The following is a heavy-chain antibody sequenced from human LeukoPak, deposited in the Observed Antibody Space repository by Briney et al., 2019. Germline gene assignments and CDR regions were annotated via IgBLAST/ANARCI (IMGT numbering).Heavy chain of an antibody. J-gene: IGHJ4*02. V-gene: IGHV3-74*01. CDR2: VNSDGTRT. CDR3: TRDPGNSPDY. Sequence: GGSLRLSCAGSGFTFSYYWMHWVRQAPGKGRVWVSRVNSDGTRTSYADSVKGRFTISRDNAKNTLYLQMNSLRAEDTAVYYCTRDPGNSPDYWGQGTLVTVSS. D-gene: IGHD4-23*01. CDR1: GFTFSYYW.